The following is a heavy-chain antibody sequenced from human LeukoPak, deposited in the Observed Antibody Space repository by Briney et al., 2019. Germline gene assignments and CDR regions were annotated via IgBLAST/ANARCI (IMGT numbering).Heavy chain of an antibody. D-gene: IGHD3-22*01. CDR2: ISGSGGST. V-gene: IGHV3-23*01. Sequence: GGSLRLSCAASGFTFSSYGMSWVRQAPGKGLEWVSAISGSGGSTYYADSVKGRFTISRDNSKNTLYLQMNSLRAEDTAVYYCAKDLRTMIVVVITTEFDYWGQGTLVTVSS. CDR1: GFTFSSYG. CDR3: AKDLRTMIVVVITTEFDY. J-gene: IGHJ4*02.